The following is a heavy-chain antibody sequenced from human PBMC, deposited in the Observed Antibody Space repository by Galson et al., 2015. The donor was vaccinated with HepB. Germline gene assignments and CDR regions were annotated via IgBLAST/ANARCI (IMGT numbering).Heavy chain of an antibody. V-gene: IGHV3-7*01. J-gene: IGHJ4*02. CDR3: ARRQGAITMVRGVTYYFDY. D-gene: IGHD3-10*01. CDR1: GFTFSSYW. Sequence: SLRLSCAASGFTFSSYWMSWVRQAPGKGLEWVANIKQDGSEKYYVDSVKGRFTISRDNAKNSLYLQMNSLRAEDTAVYYCARRQGAITMVRGVTYYFDYWGQGTLVTVSS. CDR2: IKQDGSEK.